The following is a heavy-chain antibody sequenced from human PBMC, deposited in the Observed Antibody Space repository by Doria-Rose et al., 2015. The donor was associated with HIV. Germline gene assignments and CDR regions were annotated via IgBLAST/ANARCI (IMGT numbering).Heavy chain of an antibody. CDR3: ARGTFYDSSGYYPYFDY. CDR2: IYYSGST. CDR1: GDSISTYY. Sequence: KPSETLSLTCSVSGDSISTYYWNWIRQPPGKGLEWIGYIYYSGSTNYNPSLKSRVTISVDTPKNQFSLKLSSVTAADTAVYYCARGTFYDSSGYYPYFDYWGQGTLVTVSS. V-gene: IGHV4-59*01. J-gene: IGHJ4*02. D-gene: IGHD3-22*01.